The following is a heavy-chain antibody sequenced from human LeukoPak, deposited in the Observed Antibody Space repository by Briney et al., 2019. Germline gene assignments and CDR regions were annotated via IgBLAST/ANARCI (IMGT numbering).Heavy chain of an antibody. J-gene: IGHJ4*02. CDR1: GFTFSNYA. D-gene: IGHD5-24*01. Sequence: PGRSLRLSCAASGFTFSNYAMHWVRQAPGKGLEWVAVISYDGTNKYYADSVKGRFTISRDNSKNTLYLQMNSLRAEDTAVYYCARSLEMAHNQDGYFDYWGQGTLVTVSS. CDR3: ARSLEMAHNQDGYFDY. CDR2: ISYDGTNK. V-gene: IGHV3-30*14.